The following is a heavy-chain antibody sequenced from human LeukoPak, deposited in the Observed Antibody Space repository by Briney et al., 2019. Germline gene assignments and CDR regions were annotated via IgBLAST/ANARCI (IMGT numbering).Heavy chain of an antibody. V-gene: IGHV3-11*01. D-gene: IGHD3-10*01. CDR1: GFTFSDYY. Sequence: PGRSLRLSCAASGFTFSDYYMSWIRQAPGKGLEWVSYISSSGSTIYYADSVKGRFTISRDNAKNSLYLQMNSLRAEDTAVYYCARARVLLWFGELLSYGMDVWGQGTTVTVSS. J-gene: IGHJ6*02. CDR2: ISSSGSTI. CDR3: ARARVLLWFGELLSYGMDV.